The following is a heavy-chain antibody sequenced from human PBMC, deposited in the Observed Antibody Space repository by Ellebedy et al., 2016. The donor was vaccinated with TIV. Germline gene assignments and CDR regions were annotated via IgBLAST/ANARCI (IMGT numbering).Heavy chain of an antibody. D-gene: IGHD2-2*01. CDR1: GFTFSSYA. CDR3: ANDIVVG. J-gene: IGHJ4*02. V-gene: IGHV3-23*01. Sequence: GESLKISCAASGFTFSSYAMGWVRQAPGKGLEWVSGISASGGSTYYADSVKGRFTISRDNSKNTLFLQMNSLRAEDTAVYYCANDIVVGWGQGTLVTVSS. CDR2: ISASGGST.